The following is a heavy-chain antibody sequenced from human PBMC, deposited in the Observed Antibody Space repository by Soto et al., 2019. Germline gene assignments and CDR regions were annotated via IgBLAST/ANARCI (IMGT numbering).Heavy chain of an antibody. Sequence: EVQLVESGGGLVEPGGSLRLSCAASGFTFSDYSMNWVRQAPGEGLEWVSSISSSSIYIYYADSLKGRFTISRNNAKNSLYLQMNSLRAEDTAVYYCARDLHSDSSGFGYWGQGTLVTVSS. CDR3: ARDLHSDSSGFGY. CDR1: GFTFSDYS. CDR2: ISSSSIYI. V-gene: IGHV3-21*01. J-gene: IGHJ4*02. D-gene: IGHD3-22*01.